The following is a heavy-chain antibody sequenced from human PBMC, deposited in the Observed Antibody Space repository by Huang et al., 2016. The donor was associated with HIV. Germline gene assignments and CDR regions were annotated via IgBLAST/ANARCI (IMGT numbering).Heavy chain of an antibody. CDR2: VYQSGST. J-gene: IGHJ4*02. CDR1: GDFISSTNYY. D-gene: IGHD6-13*01. V-gene: IGHV4-39*01. CDR3: ASQHIGAAATWF. Sequence: QLQLQESGPGQVKPSETLSLTCTVSGDFISSTNYYWGWIRQSPGKGLEWDGSVYQSGSTNYIPSLKRRVTLSVDTSRNQFSLRWNSVTAADTAVYYCASQHIGAAATWFWGRGTQVAVSS.